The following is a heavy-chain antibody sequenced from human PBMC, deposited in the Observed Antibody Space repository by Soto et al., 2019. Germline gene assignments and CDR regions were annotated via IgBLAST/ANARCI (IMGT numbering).Heavy chain of an antibody. Sequence: PGGSLRLSCAASGFTLWNYALSWVRQAPGKGLEWVSAIGGRGSSTYYIASVKGRFTISRDSSKNTLYLQMNSLRAEDTAIYYCAKDLPEELLPTCIDSWGRGTLVTVSS. D-gene: IGHD1-26*01. CDR2: IGGRGSST. CDR3: AKDLPEELLPTCIDS. CDR1: GFTLWNYA. V-gene: IGHV3-23*01. J-gene: IGHJ5*01.